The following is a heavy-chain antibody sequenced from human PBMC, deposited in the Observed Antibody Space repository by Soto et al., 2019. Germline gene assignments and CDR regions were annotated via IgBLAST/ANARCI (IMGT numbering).Heavy chain of an antibody. J-gene: IGHJ3*02. Sequence: QLQLQESGPGLVKPSETLSLTCTVSGGSISSSSYYWGWIRQPPGKGLEGIGSIYYSGSTYYNPSLKSRVTISVDTSKNQFSLKLSSVTAADTAVYYCARQERYYDSSGYKGDAFDIWGQGTMVTVSS. D-gene: IGHD3-22*01. CDR2: IYYSGST. CDR3: ARQERYYDSSGYKGDAFDI. V-gene: IGHV4-39*01. CDR1: GGSISSSSYY.